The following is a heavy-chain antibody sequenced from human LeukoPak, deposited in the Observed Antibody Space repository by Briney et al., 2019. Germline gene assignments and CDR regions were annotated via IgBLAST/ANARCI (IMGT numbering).Heavy chain of an antibody. V-gene: IGHV3-30*04. J-gene: IGHJ6*04. CDR2: ISDDGSNQ. CDR1: GFTFRSYA. Sequence: GGSLRLSCAASGFTFRSYAMNWVRQAPGKGLEWVAVISDDGSNQYYADSVKGRFTISRDNSKNSLYLQMNSLRAEDTAVYYCAELGITMIGGVWGKGTTVTISS. CDR3: AELGITMIGGV. D-gene: IGHD3-10*02.